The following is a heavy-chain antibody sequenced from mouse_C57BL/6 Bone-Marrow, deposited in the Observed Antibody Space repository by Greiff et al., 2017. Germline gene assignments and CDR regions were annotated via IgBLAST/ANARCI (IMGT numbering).Heavy chain of an antibody. CDR3: ARYGGVYYYGSSPWFAY. D-gene: IGHD1-1*01. V-gene: IGHV1-78*01. Sequence: QVQLQQSDAELVKPGASVKISCKASGYTFTDYTIHWMKQRPEQGLEWIGYIYPSDGSTKYNEKFKGKATLTADKSSSTAYMQLNSLTSEDSAVYFWARYGGVYYYGSSPWFAYWGQGTLVTVSA. CDR1: GYTFTDYT. CDR2: IYPSDGST. J-gene: IGHJ3*01.